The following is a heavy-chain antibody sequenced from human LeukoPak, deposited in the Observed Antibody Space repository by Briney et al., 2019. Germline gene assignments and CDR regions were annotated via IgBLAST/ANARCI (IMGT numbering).Heavy chain of an antibody. V-gene: IGHV4-4*02. D-gene: IGHD1-26*01. CDR1: GGSISSSNW. CDR2: IYHSGST. CDR3: ARDLGGGGSYFAFDI. J-gene: IGHJ3*02. Sequence: SGTLSLTCAVSGGSISSSNWWSWVRQPPGKGLEWVGEIYHSGSTNYNSSLKSRVTISVDKSKNQFSLKLSSVTAADTAVYYCARDLGGGGSYFAFDIWGQGTMVTVSS.